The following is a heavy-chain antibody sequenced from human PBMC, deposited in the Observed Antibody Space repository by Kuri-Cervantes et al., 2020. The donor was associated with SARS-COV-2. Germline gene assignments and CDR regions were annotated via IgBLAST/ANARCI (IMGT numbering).Heavy chain of an antibody. Sequence: GGSLRLSCEVSGFLFSASAIHWVRQASGKGLEWVGRVRGKANNYATAYAASVKGRFTISRDDSKNTAYLQMNSLKTEDTAVYYCTTQITIFGVVIRGDYWGQGTLVTVSS. CDR2: VRGKANNYAT. CDR3: TTQITIFGVVIRGDY. CDR1: GFLFSASA. J-gene: IGHJ4*02. D-gene: IGHD3-3*01. V-gene: IGHV3-73*01.